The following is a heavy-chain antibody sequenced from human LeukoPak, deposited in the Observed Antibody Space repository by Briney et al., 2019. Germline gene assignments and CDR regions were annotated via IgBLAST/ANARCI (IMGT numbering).Heavy chain of an antibody. J-gene: IGHJ3*02. D-gene: IGHD3-9*01. Sequence: SETLSLTCTVSGGSISSGGYYWSWIRQHPGKGLEWIGYIYYSGSTYYNPSLKSRVTISVDTSKNQFSLKLSSVTAADTAVYYCARGDPHYDILTGIEMGSAFDIWGQGTMVTASS. CDR1: GGSISSGGYY. CDR2: IYYSGST. V-gene: IGHV4-31*03. CDR3: ARGDPHYDILTGIEMGSAFDI.